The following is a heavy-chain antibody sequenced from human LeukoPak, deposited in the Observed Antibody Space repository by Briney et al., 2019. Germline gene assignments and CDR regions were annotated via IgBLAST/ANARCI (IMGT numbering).Heavy chain of an antibody. CDR3: AKMDDGDFLFDY. Sequence: GGSLRLSCAASGFTFSSYSMNWVRQAPGKGLEWVSAISGSGGSTYYADSVKGRFTISRDNSKNTLYLQMNSLRAEDTTVYYCAKMDDGDFLFDYWGQGTLVTVSS. V-gene: IGHV3-23*01. J-gene: IGHJ4*02. D-gene: IGHD4-17*01. CDR2: ISGSGGST. CDR1: GFTFSSYS.